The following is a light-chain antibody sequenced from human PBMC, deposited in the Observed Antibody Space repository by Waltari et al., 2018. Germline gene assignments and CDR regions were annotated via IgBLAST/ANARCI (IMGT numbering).Light chain of an antibody. Sequence: QSVLAQPPSVSGAPGQRVTISCTGSSSNIGAGYDVHWYQQFPGTAPRLLMYLNSIRPSGVLARFSGAKAGTSASLAITGLQAEDEADYYCQSYDITLTASVFGGGTKLTVL. CDR2: LNS. J-gene: IGLJ2*01. CDR1: SSNIGAGYD. CDR3: QSYDITLTASV. V-gene: IGLV1-40*01.